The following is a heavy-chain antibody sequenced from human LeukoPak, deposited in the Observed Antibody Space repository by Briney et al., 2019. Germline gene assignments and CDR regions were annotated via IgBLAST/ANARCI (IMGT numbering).Heavy chain of an antibody. CDR3: ARTGGSGYYEGVYYYYYYYMDV. CDR1: GFTFSSYW. J-gene: IGHJ6*03. V-gene: IGHV3-7*01. Sequence: GGSLRLSCAASGFTFSSYWMSWVRQAPGKGLEWVANIKQDGSEKYYVDSVKGRFTISRDNAKNSLYLQMNSLRAEDTAVYYCARTGGSGYYEGVYYYYYYYMDVWGKGTTVTVS. D-gene: IGHD3-3*01. CDR2: IKQDGSEK.